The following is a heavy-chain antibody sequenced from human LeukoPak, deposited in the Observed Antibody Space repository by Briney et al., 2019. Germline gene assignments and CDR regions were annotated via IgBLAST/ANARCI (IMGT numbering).Heavy chain of an antibody. V-gene: IGHV3-30-3*01. J-gene: IGHJ4*02. CDR3: ARVPRDSSSPDYFDY. CDR1: GFTFSSYA. D-gene: IGHD6-6*01. CDR2: ISYDGSNK. Sequence: GGSLRLSCAASGFTFSSYAMHWVRQAPGKGLEWVAVISYDGSNKYYADSVKGRFTISRDNSKNTLYLQMNSLRAGDTAVYYCARVPRDSSSPDYFDYWGQGTLVTVSS.